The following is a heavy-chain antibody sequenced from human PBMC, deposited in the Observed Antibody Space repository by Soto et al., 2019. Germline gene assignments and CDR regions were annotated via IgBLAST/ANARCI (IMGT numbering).Heavy chain of an antibody. CDR2: IGGSSGST. V-gene: IGHV3-23*01. CDR1: GVTFSTYA. D-gene: IGHD6-13*01. J-gene: IGHJ4*02. Sequence: PXGSLKLCFAASGVTFSTYAMSWVGEAPGKGLEWFSTIGGSSGSTYYADSVKGRFTISRDNSKNTLYLQMNSLRAEDTAVYYCAKDGQQHLASYFDYWGQGSLVTVSS. CDR3: AKDGQQHLASYFDY.